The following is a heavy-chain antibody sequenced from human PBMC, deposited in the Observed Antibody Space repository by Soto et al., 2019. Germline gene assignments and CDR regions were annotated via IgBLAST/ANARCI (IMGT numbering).Heavy chain of an antibody. D-gene: IGHD5-18*01. V-gene: IGHV1-3*01. CDR3: ARHTGYSYGYN. CDR1: GYTFTSYA. CDR2: INAGNGNT. Sequence: QVQLVQSGAEVKKPGASVKGSCKASGYTFTSYAMHWVRQAPGQRLEWMGWINAGNGNTKYSQKFQGRVTITSDTTASTDYMELSSLRAEDTAEYYGARHTGYSYGYNWGQGTLVTVSS. J-gene: IGHJ4*02.